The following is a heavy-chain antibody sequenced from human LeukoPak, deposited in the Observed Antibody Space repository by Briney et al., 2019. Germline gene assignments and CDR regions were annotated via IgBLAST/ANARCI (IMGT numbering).Heavy chain of an antibody. CDR1: GASFSDTTYY. V-gene: IGHV4-39*01. CDR2: IYFSET. CDR3: ASPSKLVISRGRFDI. J-gene: IGHJ3*02. D-gene: IGHD3-22*01. Sequence: SETLSLTCTVSGASFSDTTYYWAWIRQPPGKGLGWIGSIYFSETKYNPSLKSRITISGDTSKNQFSLKLSSVTAADTAVYYCASPSKLVISRGRFDIWGPGRLVTVSA.